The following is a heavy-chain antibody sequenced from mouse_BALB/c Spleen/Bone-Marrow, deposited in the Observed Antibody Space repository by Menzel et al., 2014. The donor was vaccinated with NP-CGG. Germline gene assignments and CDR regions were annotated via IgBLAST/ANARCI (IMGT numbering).Heavy chain of an antibody. V-gene: IGHV1S81*02. D-gene: IGHD3-2*01. J-gene: IGHJ4*01. Sequence: QVQLKQSGTELVKPGASVKLSCKASGYTFTSYWIHWVKQGPGQGLGWIGEIHPSNGRTNYSEKFKTKATLTVDKSSSAAHMRLSSLTSEDSAVYYCARGTARAMMDYWGQGTSVTVSS. CDR1: GYTFTSYW. CDR3: ARGTARAMMDY. CDR2: IHPSNGRT.